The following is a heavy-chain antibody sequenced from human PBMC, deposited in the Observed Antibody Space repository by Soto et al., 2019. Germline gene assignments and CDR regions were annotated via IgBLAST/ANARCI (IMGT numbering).Heavy chain of an antibody. CDR1: GGSISSYY. Sequence: SETLSLTCTVSGGSISSYYWSWIRQPPGKGLEWIGYIYYSGSTNYNPSLKSRVTISVDTSKNQFSLKLSSVTAADTAVYYCASGTTVTTYVGNAFDIWGQGTMVTVSS. J-gene: IGHJ3*02. V-gene: IGHV4-59*01. D-gene: IGHD4-17*01. CDR2: IYYSGST. CDR3: ASGTTVTTYVGNAFDI.